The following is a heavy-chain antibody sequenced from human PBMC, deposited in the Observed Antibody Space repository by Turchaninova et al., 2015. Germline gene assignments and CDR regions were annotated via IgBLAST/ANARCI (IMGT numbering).Heavy chain of an antibody. J-gene: IGHJ1*01. CDR1: GYSFTSYW. Sequence: EVQLVQSGAEVRQPGESLKTHCKGSGYSFTSYWIGWVRQRPGKGLEWMGIIYPGDSDTRYSPSFQGQVTISADKSISTAYLQWSSLKASDTAMYYCARSYSSSSGDFQHWGQGTLVTVSS. CDR2: IYPGDSDT. CDR3: ARSYSSSSGDFQH. V-gene: IGHV5-51*01. D-gene: IGHD6-6*01.